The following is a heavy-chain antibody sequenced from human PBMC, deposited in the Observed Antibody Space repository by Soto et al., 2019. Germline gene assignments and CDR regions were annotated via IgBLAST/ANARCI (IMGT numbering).Heavy chain of an antibody. CDR1: GGTFSSYA. CDR2: IIPIFGTA. V-gene: IGHV1-69*01. D-gene: IGHD3-3*01. Sequence: QVQLVQSGAEVKKPGSSVKVSCKASGGTFSSYAISWVRQAPGQGLEWMGGIIPIFGTANYAQKFQGRVTITADESTSTAYRELSSLRSEDTAVYYCARGPIFGVVRAYYYYGMDVWGQGTTVTVSS. CDR3: ARGPIFGVVRAYYYYGMDV. J-gene: IGHJ6*02.